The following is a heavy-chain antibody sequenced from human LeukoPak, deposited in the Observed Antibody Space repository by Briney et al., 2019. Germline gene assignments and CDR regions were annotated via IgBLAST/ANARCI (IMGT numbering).Heavy chain of an antibody. CDR1: GFTFDDYA. V-gene: IGHV3-43D*04. CDR2: ISWDGGST. CDR3: AKFLPTHIVVANYYFDY. J-gene: IGHJ4*02. D-gene: IGHD2-21*01. Sequence: GGSLRLSCAASGFTFDDYAMHWVRQAPGKGLEWVSLISWDGGSTYYADSVKGRFTISRDNSKNTLYLQMNSLRAEDTAVYYCAKFLPTHIVVANYYFDYWGQGTLVTVSS.